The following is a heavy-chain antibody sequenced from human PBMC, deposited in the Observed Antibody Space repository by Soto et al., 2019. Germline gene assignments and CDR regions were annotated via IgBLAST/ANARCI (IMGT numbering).Heavy chain of an antibody. Sequence: PSETLSLTSTVSGGSISSSSYYWGWIRQPPGKGLEWIGSIYYSGSTYYNPSLKSRVTISVDTSKNQFSLKLSSVTAADTAVYYCASGIAAADWFDPWGQGTLVTVSS. CDR2: IYYSGST. J-gene: IGHJ5*02. V-gene: IGHV4-39*01. D-gene: IGHD6-13*01. CDR1: GGSISSSSYY. CDR3: ASGIAAADWFDP.